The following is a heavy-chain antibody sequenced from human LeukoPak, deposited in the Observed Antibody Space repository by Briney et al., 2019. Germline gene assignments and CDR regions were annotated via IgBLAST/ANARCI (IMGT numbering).Heavy chain of an antibody. J-gene: IGHJ4*02. V-gene: IGHV1-8*01. Sequence: AAVKVSCKAAGYTFISHDIKWVRQATGQGLEWVGGMNPNSGNTGYAQKFQGRVTMTRNTSISTAYMELSSLRSEDTAVYYCAREPNYGGNYYFDYWGQGTLVTVSS. CDR1: GYTFISHD. D-gene: IGHD4-23*01. CDR3: AREPNYGGNYYFDY. CDR2: MNPNSGNT.